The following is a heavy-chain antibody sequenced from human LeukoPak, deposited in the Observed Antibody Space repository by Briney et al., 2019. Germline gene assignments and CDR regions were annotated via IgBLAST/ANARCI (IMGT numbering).Heavy chain of an antibody. CDR1: GYTFTRYA. CDR3: ARGGYYDILTGHETVDAFDI. Sequence: AASVKVSCRASGYTFTRYAITWVRQAPGQGPEWMGRISVHNGNTNYAQKLQDRVSMTTDTSTTTAYMELRSLRSDDTAVYYCARGGYYDILTGHETVDAFDIWGQGTMVTVS. V-gene: IGHV1-18*01. J-gene: IGHJ3*02. D-gene: IGHD3-9*01. CDR2: ISVHNGNT.